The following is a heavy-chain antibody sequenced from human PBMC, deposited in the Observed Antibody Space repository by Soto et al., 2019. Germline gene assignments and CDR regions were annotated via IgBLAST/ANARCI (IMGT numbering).Heavy chain of an antibody. J-gene: IGHJ4*02. CDR1: GFTFSTYS. Sequence: EVQLVESGGGLVQPGGSLRLSCAASGFTFSTYSMNWVRQAPGKGLEWVSYISSSSSTIYYADSVKGRFTISRDNAKNSLYLQMNSLRAEDTAVYYCARDFRPSSRYGDYPYYFDYWRQGTLVTVSS. D-gene: IGHD4-17*01. CDR3: ARDFRPSSRYGDYPYYFDY. V-gene: IGHV3-48*01. CDR2: ISSSSSTI.